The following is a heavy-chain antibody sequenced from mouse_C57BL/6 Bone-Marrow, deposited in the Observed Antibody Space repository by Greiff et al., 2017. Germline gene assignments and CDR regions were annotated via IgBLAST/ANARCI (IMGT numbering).Heavy chain of an antibody. D-gene: IGHD4-1*01. V-gene: IGHV1-26*01. Sequence: EVQLHQSGPELVKPGASVKISCKASGYTFTDYYMNWVKQSHGQSLEWIGDINPNNGGTSYNQKFKGKATLTVDKSSSTAYMELRSLTSEDSADYYYANWEGWFAYWGQGTLVTVSA. CDR1: GYTFTDYY. CDR3: ANWEGWFAY. J-gene: IGHJ3*01. CDR2: INPNNGGT.